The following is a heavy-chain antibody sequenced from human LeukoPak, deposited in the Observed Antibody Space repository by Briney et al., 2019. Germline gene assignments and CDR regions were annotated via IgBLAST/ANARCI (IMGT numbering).Heavy chain of an antibody. V-gene: IGHV4-39*07. CDR3: AREATYYYDSSGYYFDY. CDR2: IYYSGST. CDR1: GGSISSSSCY. D-gene: IGHD3-22*01. J-gene: IGHJ4*02. Sequence: SETLSLTCTVSGGSISSSSCYWGWIRQPPGKGLEWIGSIYYSGSTYYNPSLKSRVTISVDTSKNQFSLKLSSVTAADTAVYYCAREATYYYDSSGYYFDYWGQGTLVTVSS.